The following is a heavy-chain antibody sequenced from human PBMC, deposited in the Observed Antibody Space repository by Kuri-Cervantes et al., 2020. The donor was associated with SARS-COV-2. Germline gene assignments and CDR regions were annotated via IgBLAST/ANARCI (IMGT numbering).Heavy chain of an antibody. D-gene: IGHD2-2*01. CDR3: ARASVVPAAYPTFDY. J-gene: IGHJ4*02. V-gene: IGHV1-69*05. Sequence: SVKVSCKASGYTFTSYGISWVRQAPGQGLEWMGGIIPIFGTANYAQKFQGRVTITTDESTSTAYMELSSLRSEDTAVYYCARASVVPAAYPTFDYWGQGTLVTVS. CDR1: GYTFTSYG. CDR2: IIPIFGTA.